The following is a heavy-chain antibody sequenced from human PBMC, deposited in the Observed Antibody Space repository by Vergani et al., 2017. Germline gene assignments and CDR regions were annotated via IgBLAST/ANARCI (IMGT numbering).Heavy chain of an antibody. CDR3: ALEDNKKYSSGWAYWYFDL. Sequence: QVQLVESGGGVVQPGRSLRLSCAASGFTFSSYAMHWVRQAPGKGLEWVAVISYDGSNKYYADSVKGRFTISRDNSKNTLYLQMNSLRAEDTAVYYCALEDNKKYSSGWAYWYFDLWGRGTLVTVSS. CDR2: ISYDGSNK. D-gene: IGHD6-19*01. V-gene: IGHV3-30*07. J-gene: IGHJ2*01. CDR1: GFTFSSYA.